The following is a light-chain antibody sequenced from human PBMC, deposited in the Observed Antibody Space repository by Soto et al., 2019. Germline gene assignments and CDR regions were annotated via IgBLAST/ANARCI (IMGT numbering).Light chain of an antibody. CDR2: EVS. CDR3: SSYAGSNNLV. CDR1: SSDVGGYNY. Sequence: QSALTQPPSASGSPGQSVTISCTGTSSDVGGYNYVSWYQQHPGKAPKLMIYEVSKRPSGVPDRFSGSKSGNTASLTVSGIQAEDESVYYCSSYAGSNNLVFGGGPKLTVL. V-gene: IGLV2-8*01. J-gene: IGLJ3*02.